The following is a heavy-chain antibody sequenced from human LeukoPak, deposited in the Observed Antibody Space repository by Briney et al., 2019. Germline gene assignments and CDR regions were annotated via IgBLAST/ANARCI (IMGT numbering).Heavy chain of an antibody. CDR3: ARVTIPAAGHAFDI. V-gene: IGHV4-61*02. CDR2: IYSSGST. D-gene: IGHD6-13*01. J-gene: IGHJ3*02. Sequence: PSQTLSLTCTVSDGSISSNRYYWSWIRPPAGKGLEWIGRIYSSGSTNYNPSLKSRVTISTDTSRHQFSLKLTSVTAADTAVYYCARVTIPAAGHAFDIWGQGTMVTVSS. CDR1: DGSISSNRYY.